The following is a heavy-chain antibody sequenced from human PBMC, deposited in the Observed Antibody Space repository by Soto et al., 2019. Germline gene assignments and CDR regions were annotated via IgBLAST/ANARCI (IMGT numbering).Heavy chain of an antibody. J-gene: IGHJ6*03. CDR3: AKGDYMDV. CDR2: IICNSGSI. V-gene: IGHV3-9*01. Sequence: PGGSLRLSCAASGFTFSSYSMNWVRQAPGKGLEWVSCIICNSGSIGYADSVKGRFTISRDNVKNSLYLQMNSLRAEDTALYYCAKGDYMDVWGKGTTVTVSS. CDR1: GFTFSSYS.